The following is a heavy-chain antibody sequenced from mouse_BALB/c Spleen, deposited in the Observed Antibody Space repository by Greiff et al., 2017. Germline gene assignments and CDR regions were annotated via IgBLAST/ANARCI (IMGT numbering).Heavy chain of an antibody. V-gene: IGHV3-2*02. CDR1: GYSITSDYA. Sequence: DVQLQESGPGLVKPSQSLSLTCTVTGYSITSDYAWNWIRQFPGNKLEWMGYISYSGSTSYNPSLKSRISITRDTSKNQFFLQLNSVTTEDTATYYCAKIYYGNYVLAYWGQGTLVTVSA. CDR3: AKIYYGNYVLAY. J-gene: IGHJ3*01. CDR2: ISYSGST. D-gene: IGHD2-1*01.